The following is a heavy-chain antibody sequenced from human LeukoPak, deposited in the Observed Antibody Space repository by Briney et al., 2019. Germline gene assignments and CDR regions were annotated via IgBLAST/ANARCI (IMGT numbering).Heavy chain of an antibody. CDR3: ARVTRRRAVAGDQFDP. Sequence: PSETLSLTCTVSGGSISSGSFYWGWIRQPPGKGLEWIGSIYYSGSTYYSPSLKSRVTISIDTSKNQFSLKLSPVTAADTAVYYCARVTRRRAVAGDQFDPWGQGTLVTVSS. J-gene: IGHJ5*02. CDR2: IYYSGST. D-gene: IGHD6-19*01. V-gene: IGHV4-39*07. CDR1: GGSISSGSFY.